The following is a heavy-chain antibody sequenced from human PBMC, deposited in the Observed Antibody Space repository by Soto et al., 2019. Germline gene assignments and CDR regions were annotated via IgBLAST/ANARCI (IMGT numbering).Heavy chain of an antibody. J-gene: IGHJ5*02. D-gene: IGHD4-17*01. Sequence: SETLSLTCAVYGGSFSGYYWSWIRQPPGKGLEWIGEINHSGSTNYNPSLKSRVTISVDTSKNQFSLKLGSVTAADTAVYYCARGPTTYWFDPWGQGTLVTVSS. CDR1: GGSFSGYY. CDR2: INHSGST. CDR3: ARGPTTYWFDP. V-gene: IGHV4-34*01.